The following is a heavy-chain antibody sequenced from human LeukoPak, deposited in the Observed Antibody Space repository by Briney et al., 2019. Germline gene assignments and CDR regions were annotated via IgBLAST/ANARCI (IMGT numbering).Heavy chain of an antibody. V-gene: IGHV4-59*01. CDR1: GFTFSDYY. J-gene: IGHJ6*03. D-gene: IGHD6-19*01. CDR3: ARGQQWLVRDYYCYMDV. CDR2: IYYSGST. Sequence: GSLRLSCAASGFTFSDYYMSWIRQPPGKGLEWIGYIYYSGSTNYNPSLKSRVTISVDTSKNQFSLKLSSVAAADTAVYYCARGQQWLVRDYYCYMDVWGKGTTVTVSS.